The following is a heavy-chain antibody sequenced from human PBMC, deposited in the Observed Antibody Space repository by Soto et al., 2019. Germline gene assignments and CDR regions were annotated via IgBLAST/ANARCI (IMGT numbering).Heavy chain of an antibody. CDR3: AREWGGWLLSKGGWFDP. J-gene: IGHJ5*02. D-gene: IGHD3-3*01. V-gene: IGHV4-31*03. Sequence: QVQLQESGPGLVKPSQTLSLTCTVSGGSISSGGYYWSWIRQHPGKGLEWIGYIYYSGSTYYNPYRKCRVTISVDTSKNQFSLELSSVNAADTAVYYCAREWGGWLLSKGGWFDPWGQGALVTVSS. CDR1: GGSISSGGYY. CDR2: IYYSGST.